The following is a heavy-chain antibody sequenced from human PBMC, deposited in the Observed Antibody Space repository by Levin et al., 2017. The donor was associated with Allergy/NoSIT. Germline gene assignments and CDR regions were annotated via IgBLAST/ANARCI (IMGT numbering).Heavy chain of an antibody. Sequence: ASVKVSCKASGFTFSSYYMNWVRQAPGQGLEWMGIINPSGDTTYYAQKFQGRVTMTRDTSTSTVYMELSSLRSEDTAVYYCARAEFHNYGSGSYYDNWFDPWGQGTLVTVSS. CDR2: INPSGDTT. CDR1: GFTFSSYY. D-gene: IGHD3-10*01. J-gene: IGHJ5*02. V-gene: IGHV1-46*01. CDR3: ARAEFHNYGSGSYYDNWFDP.